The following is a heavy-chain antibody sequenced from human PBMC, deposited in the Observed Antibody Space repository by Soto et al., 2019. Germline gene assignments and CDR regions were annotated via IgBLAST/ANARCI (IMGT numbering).Heavy chain of an antibody. D-gene: IGHD6-13*01. V-gene: IGHV3-33*01. J-gene: IGHJ4*02. CDR1: GFTFSSYG. CDR2: IWYDGSNK. CDR3: ARDGPDSSSWYTPLEY. Sequence: PGGSLRLSCAASGFTFSSYGMHWVRQAPGKGLEWVAVIWYDGSNKYYADSVKGRFTISRDNSKNTLYLQMNSLRAEDTAVYYCARDGPDSSSWYTPLEYWGQGTLVTVSS.